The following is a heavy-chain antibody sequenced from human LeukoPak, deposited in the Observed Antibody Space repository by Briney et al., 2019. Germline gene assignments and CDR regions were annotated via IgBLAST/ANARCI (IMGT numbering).Heavy chain of an antibody. CDR1: GFTFSSYA. V-gene: IGHV3-23*01. CDR3: AFPTYYYDSSGYYYGGAGDRALDY. D-gene: IGHD3-22*01. Sequence: GGSLRLSCAASGFTFSSYAMSWVRQAPGKGLEWVSAISGSGGSTYYADSVKGRFTISRDNSKNTLYLQMNSLRAEDTAVYYCAFPTYYYDSSGYYYGGAGDRALDYWGQGTLVTVSS. CDR2: ISGSGGST. J-gene: IGHJ4*02.